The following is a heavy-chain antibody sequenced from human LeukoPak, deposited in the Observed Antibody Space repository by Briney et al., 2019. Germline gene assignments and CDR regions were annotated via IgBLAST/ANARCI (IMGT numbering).Heavy chain of an antibody. V-gene: IGHV3-7*03. Sequence: GGSQRLSCAASGFTFSSYWMSWVRQAPGKGLEWVANIKQDGSEKYYVDSVKGRFTISRDNAKNSLYLQMNSLRAEDTAVYYCARDLGIVVVPAAPGYWGQGTLVTVSS. CDR1: GFTFSSYW. CDR3: ARDLGIVVVPAAPGY. J-gene: IGHJ4*02. D-gene: IGHD2-2*03. CDR2: IKQDGSEK.